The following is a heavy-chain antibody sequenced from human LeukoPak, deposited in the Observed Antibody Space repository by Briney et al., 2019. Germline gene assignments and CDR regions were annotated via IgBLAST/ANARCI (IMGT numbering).Heavy chain of an antibody. CDR1: GGSLSGYY. CDR3: ARVGMYYYDSSGYCDY. CDR2: INHSGST. J-gene: IGHJ4*02. V-gene: IGHV4-34*01. D-gene: IGHD3-22*01. Sequence: SETLSLTCAVYGGSLSGYYWSWIRQPPGKGLEWIGEINHSGSTNYNPSLKSRVTISVDTSKNQFSLKLSSVTAADTAVYYCARVGMYYYDSSGYCDYWGQGTLVTVSS.